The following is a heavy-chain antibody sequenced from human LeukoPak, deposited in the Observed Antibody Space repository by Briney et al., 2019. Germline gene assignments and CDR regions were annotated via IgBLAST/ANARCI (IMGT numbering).Heavy chain of an antibody. Sequence: KAGGSLRLSCAASGLTFSSYSMNWVRQAPGKGLEWVSSISSSSSYIYYADSVKGRFTISRGNAKNSLYLQMNSLRAEDTAVYYCARDLSGYFDYWGQGTLVTVSS. CDR3: ARDLSGYFDY. D-gene: IGHD3-22*01. CDR2: ISSSSSYI. CDR1: GLTFSSYS. J-gene: IGHJ4*02. V-gene: IGHV3-21*01.